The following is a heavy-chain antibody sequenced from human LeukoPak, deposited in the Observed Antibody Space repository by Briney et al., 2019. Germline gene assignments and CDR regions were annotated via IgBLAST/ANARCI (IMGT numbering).Heavy chain of an antibody. Sequence: PSETLSLTCAVYGGSFSGYYWSWIRQPPGKGLEWIGEINHSGSTNYNPSLKSRVTISVDTSKNQFSLKLSSVTAADTAVYYCARAPRIAAAGIFDYWGRGTLVTVSS. D-gene: IGHD6-13*01. CDR3: ARAPRIAAAGIFDY. V-gene: IGHV4-34*01. CDR1: GGSFSGYY. CDR2: INHSGST. J-gene: IGHJ4*02.